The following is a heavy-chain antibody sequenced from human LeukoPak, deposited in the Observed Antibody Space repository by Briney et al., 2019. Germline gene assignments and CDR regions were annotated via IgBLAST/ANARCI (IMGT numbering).Heavy chain of an antibody. J-gene: IGHJ4*02. V-gene: IGHV5-10-1*01. CDR1: GYSFTSYW. Sequence: GESLRISCKGSGYSFTSYWISWVRQMPGKGLEWMGRIDPSDSYTNYSPSFQGHATISADKSISTAYLQWSSLKASDTAVYYCAIYYGSGSSFDYWGQGTLVTVSS. D-gene: IGHD3-10*01. CDR3: AIYYGSGSSFDY. CDR2: IDPSDSYT.